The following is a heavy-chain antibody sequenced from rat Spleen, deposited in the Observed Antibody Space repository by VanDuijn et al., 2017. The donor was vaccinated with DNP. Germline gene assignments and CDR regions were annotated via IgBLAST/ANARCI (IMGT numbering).Heavy chain of an antibody. CDR3: TELPSYYEAWFAY. Sequence: EVQLVESGGGLLQPGRSLKLSCAASGFTFSSYDMAWVRQAPSKGLEWVASVNTGGGITYYRDSVKGRFTVSRDNARSTLYLQMNSLRSEDTATYYCTELPSYYEAWFAYWGQGALVTVSS. D-gene: IGHD1-4*01. V-gene: IGHV5-25*01. J-gene: IGHJ3*01. CDR1: GFTFSSYD. CDR2: VNTGGGIT.